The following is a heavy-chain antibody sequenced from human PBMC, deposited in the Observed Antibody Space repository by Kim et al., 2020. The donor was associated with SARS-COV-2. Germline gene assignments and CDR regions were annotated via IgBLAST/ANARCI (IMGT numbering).Heavy chain of an antibody. CDR3: ARADYGDNYYYYYGMDV. CDR1: GFTFSSYD. Sequence: GGSLRLSCAASGFTFSSYDMHWVRQPTGKGLEWVSAIGTAGDTYYPGSVKGRFTISRENAKNSLYLQMNSLRAGDTAVYYCARADYGDNYYYYYGMDVCGQGTTVSVSS. CDR2: IGTAGDT. J-gene: IGHJ6*02. V-gene: IGHV3-13*01. D-gene: IGHD4-17*01.